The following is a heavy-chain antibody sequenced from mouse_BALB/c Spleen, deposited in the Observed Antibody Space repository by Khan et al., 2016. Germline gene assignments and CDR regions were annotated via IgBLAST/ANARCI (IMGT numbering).Heavy chain of an antibody. CDR1: GYSITSGYY. D-gene: IGHD2-10*02. J-gene: IGHJ3*01. CDR3: AREEYGISFAY. Sequence: EVQLQESGPGLVKPSQSLSLTCSVTGYSITSGYYWNWIRQFPGNKLEWMGYISYDGGNNYNPSLKNRISITRDTSKNQFFLKLNSVTTEDTATYYCAREEYGISFAYWGQGTLVTVSA. V-gene: IGHV3-6*02. CDR2: ISYDGGN.